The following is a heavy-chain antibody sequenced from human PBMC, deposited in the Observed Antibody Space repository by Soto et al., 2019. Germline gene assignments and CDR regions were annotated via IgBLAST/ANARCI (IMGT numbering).Heavy chain of an antibody. J-gene: IGHJ4*02. Sequence: SETLPLTCTVAGGSISSYYWSWIRQPPGKGLEWIGYIYHSGSTYYNPSLKSRVTISVDRSRNQFSLKLSSVTAADTAVYYCARGNVVPLDYWGQGTLVTVSS. CDR2: IYHSGST. D-gene: IGHD2-21*01. CDR1: GGSISSYY. CDR3: ARGNVVPLDY. V-gene: IGHV4-59*12.